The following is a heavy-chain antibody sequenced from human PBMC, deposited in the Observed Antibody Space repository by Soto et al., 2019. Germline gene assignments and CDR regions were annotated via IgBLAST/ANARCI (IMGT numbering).Heavy chain of an antibody. CDR2: IYHSGST. CDR3: ATIPSP. CDR1: GGSISSGGYS. V-gene: IGHV4-30-2*01. J-gene: IGHJ5*02. D-gene: IGHD2-21*01. Sequence: QLQLQESGSGLVKPSQTLSLTCAVSGGSISSGGYSWSWIRQPPGKGLEWIGYIYHSGSTYYNSSLKSRVTVAVDRSNNQFSLKLSSVTAADTAVYCCATIPSPWGQGTLVTVSS.